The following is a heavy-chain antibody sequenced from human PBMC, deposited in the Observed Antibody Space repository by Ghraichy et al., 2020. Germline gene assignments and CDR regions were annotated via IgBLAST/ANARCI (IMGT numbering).Heavy chain of an antibody. V-gene: IGHV4-39*01. CDR1: GGSISSSSYY. Sequence: SETLSLTCTVSGGSISSSSYYWGWIRQPPGKGLEWIGSIYYSGSTYYNPSLKSRVTISVDTSKNQFSLKLSSVTAADTAVYYCARHSRLGLPAVAGPNFDYWDQGTLVTVSS. J-gene: IGHJ4*02. D-gene: IGHD6-19*01. CDR3: ARHSRLGLPAVAGPNFDY. CDR2: IYYSGST.